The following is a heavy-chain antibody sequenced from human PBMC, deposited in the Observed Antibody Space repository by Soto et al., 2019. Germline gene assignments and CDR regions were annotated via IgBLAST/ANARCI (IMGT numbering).Heavy chain of an antibody. Sequence: SVKVSCKASGCTFSSYAISWVRQAPGQGLEWMGGISAIYGKANYAQKLQGRVTITADESTSTAYMELSSLRSDDTAVDYGAREVIGWHNNWFDPWGQGTLVTVSS. J-gene: IGHJ5*02. V-gene: IGHV1-69*13. CDR3: AREVIGWHNNWFDP. CDR2: ISAIYGKA. D-gene: IGHD2-15*01. CDR1: GCTFSSYA.